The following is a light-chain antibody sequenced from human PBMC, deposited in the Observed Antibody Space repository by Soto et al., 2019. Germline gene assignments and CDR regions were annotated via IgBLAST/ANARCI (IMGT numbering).Light chain of an antibody. V-gene: IGKV3-20*01. CDR3: KPYGRLGP. CDR2: GAS. Sequence: SRWTPYHSQRKRATLSCRASQSVSNNYLAWYQQKPGQAPRLLIYGASNRATGIPDRFSGSGSGTDFTLTISRLEPADVAVHYCKPYGRLGPFGPGNNVDIK. CDR1: QSVSNNY. J-gene: IGKJ3*01.